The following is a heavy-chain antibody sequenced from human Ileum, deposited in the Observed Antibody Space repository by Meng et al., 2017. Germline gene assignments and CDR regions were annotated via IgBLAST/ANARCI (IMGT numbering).Heavy chain of an antibody. J-gene: IGHJ4*02. V-gene: IGHV4-4*02. CDR1: GGSISRSNW. D-gene: IGHD4-23*01. CDR3: ARYILRWGYYFDY. Sequence: HGQMQESGPGLVKPSGTLSLSCAVSGGSISRSNWWSWVRQPPGKGLEWIGEIYHSGSTNYNPSLKSRVTISVDKSKNQFSLKLSSVTAADTAVYYCARYILRWGYYFDYWGQGTLVTVSS. CDR2: IYHSGST.